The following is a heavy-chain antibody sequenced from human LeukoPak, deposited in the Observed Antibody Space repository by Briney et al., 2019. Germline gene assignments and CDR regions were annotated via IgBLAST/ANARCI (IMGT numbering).Heavy chain of an antibody. CDR2: INQDGSKE. D-gene: IGHD5-12*01. CDR3: VRDGGVSGYDLLDY. V-gene: IGHV3-7*01. CDR1: GFILSNYW. Sequence: GGSLILSCTASGFILSNYWMTWIRQAPGKGLEWVAQINQDGSKEYYIDSVKARFSISRDNARNSLSLQMNSLRAEDTAVYYCVRDGGVSGYDLLDYWGQGTLVTVSS. J-gene: IGHJ4*02.